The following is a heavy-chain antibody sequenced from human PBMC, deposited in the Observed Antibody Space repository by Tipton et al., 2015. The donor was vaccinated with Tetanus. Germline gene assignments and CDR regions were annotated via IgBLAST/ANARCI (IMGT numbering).Heavy chain of an antibody. D-gene: IGHD1-14*01. Sequence: SLRLSCAASEFTSSISSMSWVRQAPGKGLEWLSAITTGGGSTYYADSVKGRFTISSGTSKNTLNLQMTSLRAEDTAIYFCTKDRSEPSTYWGQGTLVTVSS. CDR1: EFTSSISS. V-gene: IGHV3-23*01. CDR2: ITTGGGST. J-gene: IGHJ4*02. CDR3: TKDRSEPSTY.